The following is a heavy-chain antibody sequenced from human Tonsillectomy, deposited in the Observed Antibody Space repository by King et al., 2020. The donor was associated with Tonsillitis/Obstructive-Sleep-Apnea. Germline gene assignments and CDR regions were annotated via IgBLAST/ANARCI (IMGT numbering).Heavy chain of an antibody. Sequence: VQLVESGGGLGQPGGSLRLSCAASGFTFSSYDMHWVRQATGKGLEWVSGIGTAGDTYYPDSVKGRFNISRENAKNSLYLQMNSLRAGDTAVYYCARRRRAYWYFDLWGRGPLVTVSS. CDR1: GFTFSSYD. V-gene: IGHV3-13*04. CDR3: ARRRRAYWYFDL. CDR2: IGTAGDT. J-gene: IGHJ2*01.